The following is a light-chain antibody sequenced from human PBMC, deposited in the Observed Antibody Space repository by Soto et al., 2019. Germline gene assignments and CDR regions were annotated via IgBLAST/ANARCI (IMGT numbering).Light chain of an antibody. CDR1: SSDVGSYNL. CDR2: EGS. CDR3: CSYAGSSTSGV. Sequence: QSVLTQPASVSGSPGQSITISCTGTSSDVGSYNLVSWYQQHPGKAPKLMIYEGSKRPSGVSNRFSGSKSGNTASLTISGRQAEEEADYYCCSYAGSSTSGVFGGGTQLTVL. V-gene: IGLV2-23*01. J-gene: IGLJ7*01.